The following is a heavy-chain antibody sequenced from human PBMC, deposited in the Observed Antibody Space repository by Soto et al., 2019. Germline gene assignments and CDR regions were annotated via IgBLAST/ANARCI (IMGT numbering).Heavy chain of an antibody. J-gene: IGHJ4*02. CDR3: ARDSLSGDYFEY. D-gene: IGHD3-10*01. CDR1: GGTFSSYA. CDR2: IIPIFGTA. V-gene: IGHV1-69*13. Sequence: ASVKVSCKASGGTFSSYAISWVRQAPGQGLEWMGGIIPIFGTANYAQKFQGRVTITADESTSTAYMELSSLRSEDTAVYYCARDSLSGDYFEYWGQGTLVTVS.